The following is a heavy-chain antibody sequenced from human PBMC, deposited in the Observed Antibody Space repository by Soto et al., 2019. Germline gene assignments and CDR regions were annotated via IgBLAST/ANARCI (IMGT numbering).Heavy chain of an antibody. CDR1: GYTFTTYG. Sequence: QVQLVQSAAEVRKPGASVKVSCKASGYTFTTYGISWVRQAPGQGLGWLGWIGTYNGDTNYAQNFQGRVTMTTDPSTRTVYMELRSLRFDDSAVYYCERVRADLGYWSGRSCFPYYDAMDVWGQDTTVTVSS. D-gene: IGHD2-15*01. J-gene: IGHJ6*02. CDR2: IGTYNGDT. V-gene: IGHV1-18*01. CDR3: ERVRADLGYWSGRSCFPYYDAMDV.